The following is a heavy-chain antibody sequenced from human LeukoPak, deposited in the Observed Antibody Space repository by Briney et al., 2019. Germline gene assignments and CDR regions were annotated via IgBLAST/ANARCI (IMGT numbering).Heavy chain of an antibody. V-gene: IGHV1-24*01. CDR1: GYTLTELS. J-gene: IGHJ4*02. CDR3: ATGRGLDWNYPFDY. CDR2: FDPEDGET. D-gene: IGHD1-7*01. Sequence: WASVKVSCKVSGYTLTELSMHWVRQAPGKGLEWMGGFDPEDGETIYAQKFQGRVTMTEDTSTDTAYMELSSLRSEDTAVYYCATGRGLDWNYPFDYWGQGTLVTVSS.